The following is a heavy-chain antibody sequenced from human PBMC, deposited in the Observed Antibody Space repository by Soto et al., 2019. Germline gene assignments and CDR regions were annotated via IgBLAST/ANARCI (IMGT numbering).Heavy chain of an antibody. Sequence: VQLGEYGGGLVKPGGSLRLSCAASGFTFSSYSMNWVRQAPGKGLEWVSSISSSSSYIYYADSVKGRFTISRDNAKNSLYLQMNSLRAEDTAVYYCARDREDIVVVPAAVVDYWGQGTLVTVSS. CDR1: GFTFSSYS. CDR3: ARDREDIVVVPAAVVDY. CDR2: ISSSSSYI. V-gene: IGHV3-21*01. D-gene: IGHD2-2*01. J-gene: IGHJ4*02.